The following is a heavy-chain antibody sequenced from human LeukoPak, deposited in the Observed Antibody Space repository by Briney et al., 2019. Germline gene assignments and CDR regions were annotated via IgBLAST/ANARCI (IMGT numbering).Heavy chain of an antibody. CDR2: IIPIFGTA. J-gene: IGHJ6*03. V-gene: IGHV1-69*05. D-gene: IGHD2-2*01. Sequence: GASVKVSCKASGGTFSSYAISWVRQAPGQGLEWMGGIIPIFGTANYAQEFQGRVTITTDESTSTAYMELSSLRSEDTAVYYCAVEEHVVPAAHGGNYYYYMDVWGKGTTVTVSS. CDR1: GGTFSSYA. CDR3: AVEEHVVPAAHGGNYYYYMDV.